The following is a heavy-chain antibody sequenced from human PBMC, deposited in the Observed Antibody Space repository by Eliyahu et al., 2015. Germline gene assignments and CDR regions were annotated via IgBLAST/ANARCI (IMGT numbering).Heavy chain of an antibody. CDR3: ARDKGWLDDAFDI. J-gene: IGHJ3*02. V-gene: IGHV3-33*01. CDR2: IWYDGSNK. D-gene: IGHD6-19*01. CDR1: GFTFSSYG. Sequence: QVQLVESGGGVVQPGRSLRLSCXASGFTFSSYGXHWVRXAPGKGLEWVAVIWYDGSNKYYADSVKGRFTISRDNSKNTLYLQMNSLRAEDTAVYYCARDKGWLDDAFDIWGQGTMVTVSS.